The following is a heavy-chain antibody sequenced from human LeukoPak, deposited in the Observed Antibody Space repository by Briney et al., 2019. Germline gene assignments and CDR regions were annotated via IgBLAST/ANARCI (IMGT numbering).Heavy chain of an antibody. D-gene: IGHD6-19*01. CDR3: ARLGDTVAGYYYYYYMDV. Sequence: SETLSLTCAVYGGSFSGYYWSWIRQPPGKGLEWIGEINHSGSTNYNPPLKSRVTISVDTSKNQFSLKLSSVTAADTAVYYCARLGDTVAGYYYYYYMDVWGKGTTVTISS. CDR1: GGSFSGYY. V-gene: IGHV4-34*01. J-gene: IGHJ6*03. CDR2: INHSGST.